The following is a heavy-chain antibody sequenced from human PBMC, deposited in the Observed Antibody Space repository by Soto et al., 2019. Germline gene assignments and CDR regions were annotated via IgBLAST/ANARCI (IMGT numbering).Heavy chain of an antibody. CDR1: GGTFSSYA. J-gene: IGHJ5*02. V-gene: IGHV1-69*13. CDR2: IIPIFGTA. Sequence: VASVKVSCKASGGTFSSYAISWVRQAPGQGLEWMGGIIPIFGTANYAQKFQGRVTITADESTSTAYMELSSLRSEDTAVYYCASLTRYCSGGSCCGSSWFDPWGQGTLVTVSS. D-gene: IGHD2-15*01. CDR3: ASLTRYCSGGSCCGSSWFDP.